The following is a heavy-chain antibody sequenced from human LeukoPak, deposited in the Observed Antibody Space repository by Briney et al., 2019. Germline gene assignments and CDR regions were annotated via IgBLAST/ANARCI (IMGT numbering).Heavy chain of an antibody. Sequence: SETLSLTCTVSGGSISSYYWSWIRRPPGKGLEWIGYIYYSGSTNYNPSLKSRVTISVDTSKNQFSQKLSSVTAADTAVYYCARGRAAAIFDYWGQGTLVTVSS. J-gene: IGHJ4*02. CDR1: GGSISSYY. CDR2: IYYSGST. CDR3: ARGRAAAIFDY. D-gene: IGHD2-2*01. V-gene: IGHV4-59*01.